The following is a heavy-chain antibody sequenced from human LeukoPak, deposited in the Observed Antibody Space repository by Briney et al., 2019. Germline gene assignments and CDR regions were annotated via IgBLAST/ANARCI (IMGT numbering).Heavy chain of an antibody. V-gene: IGHV4-31*03. CDR1: GGSIRSGAYF. Sequence: SETLSLTCTVSGGSIRSGAYFWSWIRQRPGKGLEWIGYIHYSGSAYYNPSLKSRITVSVDTTKNPFSLKLSSVTAADTAVYYCARERDSNYYDSRGYSDAFDIWGQGTMVTVSS. CDR2: IHYSGSA. J-gene: IGHJ3*02. D-gene: IGHD3-22*01. CDR3: ARERDSNYYDSRGYSDAFDI.